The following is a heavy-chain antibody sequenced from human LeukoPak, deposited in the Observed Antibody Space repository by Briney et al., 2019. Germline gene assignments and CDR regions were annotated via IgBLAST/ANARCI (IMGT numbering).Heavy chain of an antibody. V-gene: IGHV1-2*02. D-gene: IGHD6-19*01. Sequence: ASVKVSCKASEYTFTGYYMHWVRQAPGQGLEWMGWINPNSGGTNYAQKFQGRVTMTRDTSISTAYMELSRLRSDDTAVYYCASLPGIAVAGDEYYFDYWGQGTLVTVSS. CDR2: INPNSGGT. CDR3: ASLPGIAVAGDEYYFDY. J-gene: IGHJ4*02. CDR1: EYTFTGYY.